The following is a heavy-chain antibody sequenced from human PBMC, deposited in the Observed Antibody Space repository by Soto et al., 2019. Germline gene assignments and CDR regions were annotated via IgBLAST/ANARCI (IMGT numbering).Heavy chain of an antibody. CDR2: MIPVLRKS. CDR3: ARVKDTIFGDVVINGFEI. CDR1: GGTFNNYF. Sequence: QVQLVQSGAEVKKPGSSVTVSCKASGGTFNNYFISWVLQAPGEGLEWMGGMIPVLRKSNYPPEYQGRVNITADEYTSTAYMELSSLRSEDTAVYYCARVKDTIFGDVVINGFEIWGQGTMVTVSS. V-gene: IGHV1-69*11. J-gene: IGHJ3*02. D-gene: IGHD3-3*02.